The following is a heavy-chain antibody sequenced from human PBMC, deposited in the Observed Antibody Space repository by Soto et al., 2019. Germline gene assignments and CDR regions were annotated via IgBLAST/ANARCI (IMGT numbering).Heavy chain of an antibody. V-gene: IGHV3-33*01. Sequence: QVQLVESGGGVVQPGRSLRLSCAASGFTFSSYGMHWVRQAPGKGLEWVAVIWYDGSNKYYADSVKGRFTISRDNSKNTVYLQMNSLRAEDTAVYYCVGSSSKKVYYGMDVWGQGTTVTVSS. CDR2: IWYDGSNK. CDR1: GFTFSSYG. CDR3: VGSSSKKVYYGMDV. D-gene: IGHD6-13*01. J-gene: IGHJ6*02.